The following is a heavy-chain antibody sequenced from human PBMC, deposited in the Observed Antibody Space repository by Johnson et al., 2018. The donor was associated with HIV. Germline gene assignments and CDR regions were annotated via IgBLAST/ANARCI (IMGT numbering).Heavy chain of an antibody. CDR3: ARDRKYGVGATRDDAFDI. CDR2: IKSKTDGGTT. J-gene: IGHJ3*02. CDR1: GFTLSNAW. D-gene: IGHD1-26*01. Sequence: VQLVESGGGLVKPGGYLRLSCAASGFTLSNAWMSWVRQAPGKGLEWVGRIKSKTDGGTTDYAAPVKGRFTISRDDSKNTLYLQMNSLRTEDTAVYYCARDRKYGVGATRDDAFDIWGQGTMVTVSS. V-gene: IGHV3-15*01.